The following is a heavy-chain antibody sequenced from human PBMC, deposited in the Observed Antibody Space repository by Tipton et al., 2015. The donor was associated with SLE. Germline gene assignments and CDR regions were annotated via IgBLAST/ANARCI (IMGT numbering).Heavy chain of an antibody. J-gene: IGHJ5*02. V-gene: IGHV4-39*07. CDR2: ISYSGIT. Sequence: TLSLTCTVSRDSITSSNYYWDWIRQPPGKGLEWLGSISYSGITYSNPSLRSRITISRDTSKNQFFLNLSSVTAADTAVYYCARDYLNSYMGMIDRWGQGTLVIVSS. CDR3: ARDYLNSYMGMIDR. D-gene: IGHD3-16*01. CDR1: RDSITSSNYY.